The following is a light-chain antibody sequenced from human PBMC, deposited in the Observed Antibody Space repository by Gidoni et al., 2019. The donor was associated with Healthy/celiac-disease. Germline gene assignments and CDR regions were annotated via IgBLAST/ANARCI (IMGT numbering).Light chain of an antibody. Sequence: DIQMPQSPSTLSASVGDRVTITCRASQSISNWLAWYQQKPENAPKLLIYKASSVESGDPSRFGSSGSGTEFTLTISSLQPDDFATDYCQQCNSDWTFGQGTKVEIK. CDR1: QSISNW. V-gene: IGKV1-5*03. J-gene: IGKJ1*01. CDR2: KAS. CDR3: QQCNSDWT.